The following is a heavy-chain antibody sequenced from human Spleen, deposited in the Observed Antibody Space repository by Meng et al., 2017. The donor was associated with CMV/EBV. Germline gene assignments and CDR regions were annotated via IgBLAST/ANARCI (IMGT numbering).Heavy chain of an antibody. Sequence: GESLKISCAASGFTFTSYSMNWVRQAPGKGLEWLTYISSSVSTISYADSVKGRFTITRDNAKNSLYLQINSMRAEDTAVYYCARDFFLAAPFGRSGMDVWGQGTTVTVS. J-gene: IGHJ6*02. CDR1: GFTFTSYS. D-gene: IGHD6-6*01. V-gene: IGHV3-48*04. CDR2: ISSSVSTI. CDR3: ARDFFLAAPFGRSGMDV.